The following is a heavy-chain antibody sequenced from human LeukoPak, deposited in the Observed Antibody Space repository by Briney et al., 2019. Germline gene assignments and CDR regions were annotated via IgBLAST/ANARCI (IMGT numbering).Heavy chain of an antibody. CDR1: GFTFSSYS. CDR3: ARDPTTVTTPIYLDY. V-gene: IGHV3-21*01. CDR2: ISSRSSYI. J-gene: IGHJ4*02. Sequence: GGSLRLSCAASGFTFSSYSMNWVRQAPGKGLEWVSSISSRSSYIYYADSVKGRFTISRDNAKNLLYLQMNSLRAEDTAVYYCARDPTTVTTPIYLDYWGQGTLVTVSS. D-gene: IGHD4-17*01.